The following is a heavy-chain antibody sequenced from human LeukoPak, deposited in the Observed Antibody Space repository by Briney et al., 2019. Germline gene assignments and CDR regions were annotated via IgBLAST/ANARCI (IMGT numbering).Heavy chain of an antibody. D-gene: IGHD2-2*01. J-gene: IGHJ4*02. Sequence: ASVNLSCKASGYTFTSYAMHWVRQAPGQRLEWMGWINAGNGNTKYSQKFQGRVTITRDTSASTAYMELSSLRSEDTAVYYCARRCSSTSCLDYWGQGTLVTVSS. CDR2: INAGNGNT. CDR3: ARRCSSTSCLDY. CDR1: GYTFTSYA. V-gene: IGHV1-3*01.